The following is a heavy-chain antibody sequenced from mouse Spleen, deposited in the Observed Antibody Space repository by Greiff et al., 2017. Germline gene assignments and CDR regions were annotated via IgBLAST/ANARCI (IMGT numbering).Heavy chain of an antibody. CDR3: STGNYFDY. CDR1: GFTIKNTY. J-gene: IGHJ2*01. CDR2: IDPANGNT. V-gene: IGHV14-3*01. Sequence: VQLQQSVAELVRPGASVKLSCTASGFTIKNTYMHWVKQRPEQGLEWIGRIDPANGNTKYAPKFQSKATITADTSSNTAYLQLSSLTSEDTAIYYCSTGNYFDYWGQGTTLTVSS.